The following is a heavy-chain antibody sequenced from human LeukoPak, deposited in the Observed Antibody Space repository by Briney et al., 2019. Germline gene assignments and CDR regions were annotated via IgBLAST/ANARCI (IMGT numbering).Heavy chain of an antibody. CDR2: IYYRGST. CDR3: ARGGDYGDLRYFDY. D-gene: IGHD4-17*01. CDR1: GGSINNYY. V-gene: IGHV4-59*01. Sequence: SETLSLTCTVSGGSINNYYWSWIRQPPGKGLEWIGYIYYRGSTNYNPSLKSRVTFSVDTSKNQFSLKLNSVTAADAAVYYCARGGDYGDLRYFDYWGQGTLVTVSS. J-gene: IGHJ4*02.